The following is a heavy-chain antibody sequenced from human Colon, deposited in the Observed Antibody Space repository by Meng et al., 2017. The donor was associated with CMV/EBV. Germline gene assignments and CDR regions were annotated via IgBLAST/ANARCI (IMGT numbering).Heavy chain of an antibody. CDR1: GFAFNTFA. CDR3: AKGTGWSGFFPIDF. V-gene: IGHV3-23*03. Sequence: GGSLRLSCAASGFAFNTFAMSWVRQAPGKGLEWVSIIYRSGTSTYYADSVGGRFTISRDDSKNFLYLQMNSLRADDTAVYYCAKGTGWSGFFPIDFWGQGSRVTVSS. J-gene: IGHJ4*02. CDR2: IYRSGTST. D-gene: IGHD5-12*01.